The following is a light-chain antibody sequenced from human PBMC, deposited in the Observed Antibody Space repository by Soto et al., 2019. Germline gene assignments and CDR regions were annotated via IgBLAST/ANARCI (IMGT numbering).Light chain of an antibody. V-gene: IGKV3-20*01. Sequence: EIVLTQSPGTLSLSPGERATLSCRASQSVSSSYLAWYQQKPGHAPRLLIYGASSRATGIPDRFSGSGSGTDFTLTISRLEPEDCAVYYCQQNGRSLRTFGQGTKLEIK. CDR2: GAS. CDR3: QQNGRSLRT. J-gene: IGKJ2*01. CDR1: QSVSSSY.